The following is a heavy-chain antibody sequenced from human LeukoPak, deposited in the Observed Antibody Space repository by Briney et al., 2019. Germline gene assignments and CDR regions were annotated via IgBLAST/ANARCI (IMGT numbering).Heavy chain of an antibody. CDR3: AKDLSRAVAADWFDP. Sequence: AGGSLRLSCAASGFTFSSYSMNWVRQAPGKGLEWVSSISSSSSYIYYADSVKGRFTISRDNSKNTLYLQMTNLRAADTAVYYCAKDLSRAVAADWFDPWDQGSLVTVSS. D-gene: IGHD6-19*01. CDR2: ISSSSSYI. CDR1: GFTFSSYS. V-gene: IGHV3-21*04. J-gene: IGHJ5*02.